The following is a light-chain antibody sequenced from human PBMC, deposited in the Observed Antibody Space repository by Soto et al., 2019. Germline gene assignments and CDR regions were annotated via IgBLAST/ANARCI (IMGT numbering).Light chain of an antibody. CDR3: QQRSNWPLT. Sequence: EIVLTQSPATPSLSPGERATLSCRASQSVSSYLAWYQQKRGQAPRLLIYDASNRATGVPARFSGSGSGTDFTLTINNLEPEDFAVYYCQQRSNWPLTFGGGTKVEIK. CDR1: QSVSSY. J-gene: IGKJ4*01. CDR2: DAS. V-gene: IGKV3-11*01.